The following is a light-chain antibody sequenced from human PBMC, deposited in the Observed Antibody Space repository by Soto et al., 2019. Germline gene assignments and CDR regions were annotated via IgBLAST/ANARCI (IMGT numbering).Light chain of an antibody. Sequence: QSVLTQPASVSGSPGQSITISCTRTNSDVGSYNLVSWYQQHPGKAPKLMIYEGSKRPSGVSNRFSGSKSGNTASLTISGLQAEDEADYYCCSYAGSTTFVVFGGGTKLTVL. J-gene: IGLJ2*01. CDR3: CSYAGSTTFVV. CDR2: EGS. CDR1: NSDVGSYNL. V-gene: IGLV2-23*03.